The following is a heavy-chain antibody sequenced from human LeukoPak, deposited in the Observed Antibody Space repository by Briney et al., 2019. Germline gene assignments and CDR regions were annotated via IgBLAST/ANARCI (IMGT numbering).Heavy chain of an antibody. V-gene: IGHV6-1*01. CDR2: TYYRSKWYN. D-gene: IGHD3-22*01. CDR3: ARGTPITTYYYDSSGLEAFDI. Sequence: SQTLSLTCAISGDSVSSNSAAWNWIRQSPSRGLEWLGRTYYRSKWYNDYAVSVKSRITINPDTSKNQFSLQLNSVTPEDTAVYYCARGTPITTYYYDSSGLEAFDIWGQGTMVTVSS. CDR1: GDSVSSNSAA. J-gene: IGHJ3*02.